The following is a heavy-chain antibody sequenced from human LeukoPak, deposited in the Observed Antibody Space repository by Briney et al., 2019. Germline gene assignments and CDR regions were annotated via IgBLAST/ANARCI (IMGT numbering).Heavy chain of an antibody. V-gene: IGHV3-21*06. J-gene: IGHJ4*02. CDR3: ARRGFYDSSGYDY. CDR2: ISGSSTDI. D-gene: IGHD3-22*01. Sequence: GGSLRLSCAASGFTFSNYAMNWVRQAPGKGLEWVSSISGSSTDIYYADSVKGRFTISRDDAKNSLYLQINSLRAEDTAIYYCARRGFYDSSGYDYWGQGTLVTVSS. CDR1: GFTFSNYA.